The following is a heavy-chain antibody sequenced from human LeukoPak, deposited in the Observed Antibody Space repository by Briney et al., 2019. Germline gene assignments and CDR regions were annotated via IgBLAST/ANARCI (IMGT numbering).Heavy chain of an antibody. CDR2: ISSDSRSI. CDR3: ARERVGNVRGISHDAFDV. V-gene: IGHV3-48*03. D-gene: IGHD3-10*01. Sequence: GGSLRLSCAVSGFTFSSYEMHWIRQAPGKGLEGIANISSDSRSIQYVDSVKGRFTIHRDNAKKSLDLQMNSLRAEDTAVYYCARERVGNVRGISHDAFDVWGQGTRVTVAS. J-gene: IGHJ3*01. CDR1: GFTFSSYE.